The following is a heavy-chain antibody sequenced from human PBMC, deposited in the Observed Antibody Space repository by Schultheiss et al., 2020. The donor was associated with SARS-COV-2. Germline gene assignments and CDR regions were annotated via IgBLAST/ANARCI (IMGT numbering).Heavy chain of an antibody. Sequence: GESLKISCAASGFTFSSYAMSWVRQAPGKGLEWVSTISGSGGSTYYADSVTGRFIISRDDSKNTLYLQMNSLRAEDTAVYYCAKDLSPGIVATIVEYFDYWGQGTLVTVSS. D-gene: IGHD5-12*01. CDR1: GFTFSSYA. V-gene: IGHV3-23*01. J-gene: IGHJ4*02. CDR3: AKDLSPGIVATIVEYFDY. CDR2: ISGSGGST.